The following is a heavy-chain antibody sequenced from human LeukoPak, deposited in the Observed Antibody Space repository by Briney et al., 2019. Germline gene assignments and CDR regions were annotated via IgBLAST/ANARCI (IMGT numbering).Heavy chain of an antibody. CDR3: AMGYYDSSGYYGNY. J-gene: IGHJ4*02. CDR1: GYTLTELS. Sequence: ASVKVSCKVSGYTLTELSMHWVRQAPGKGLEWMGGFDPEDGETIYAQKFQGRVTMTEDTSTDTAYMELSSPRSEDTAVYYCAMGYYDSSGYYGNYWGQGTLVTVSS. D-gene: IGHD3-22*01. V-gene: IGHV1-24*01. CDR2: FDPEDGET.